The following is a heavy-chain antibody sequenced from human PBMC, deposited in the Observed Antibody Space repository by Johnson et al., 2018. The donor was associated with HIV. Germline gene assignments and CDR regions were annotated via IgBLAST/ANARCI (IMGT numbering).Heavy chain of an antibody. CDR1: GFSFSSYD. J-gene: IGHJ3*02. Sequence: QVQLVESGGGVVQPGRSLRLSCAASGFSFSSYDMHWVRQAPGKGLEWVAVISYDGSNKYYADSVKGRFTISRDNSKNTLYLQMNSLRAEDTAVYYCAKLPVRYGDVDDAVNIWGQGTMVTVSS. D-gene: IGHD4-17*01. V-gene: IGHV3-30*18. CDR2: ISYDGSNK. CDR3: AKLPVRYGDVDDAVNI.